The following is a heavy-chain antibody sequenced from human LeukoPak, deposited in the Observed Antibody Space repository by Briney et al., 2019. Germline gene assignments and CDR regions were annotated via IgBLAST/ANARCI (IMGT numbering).Heavy chain of an antibody. CDR2: IYSSGST. V-gene: IGHV4-4*07. CDR3: VRDRDTSKKGYYFYMDV. CDR1: GGSISFYY. Sequence: SETLSLTCIVSGGSISFYYWSWIRQPAGKGLEWIGRIYSSGSTSYNPSLKSRVAMSVETSKNQFSLKLSSVTAADTAVYYCVRDRDTSKKGYYFYMDVWGKGTTVTISS. J-gene: IGHJ6*03. D-gene: IGHD2-2*01.